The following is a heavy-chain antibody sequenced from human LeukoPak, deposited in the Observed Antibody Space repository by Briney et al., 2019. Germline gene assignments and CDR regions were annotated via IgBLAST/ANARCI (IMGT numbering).Heavy chain of an antibody. CDR3: ARVDCSSSSCYANFDY. V-gene: IGHV1-18*01. J-gene: IGHJ4*02. CDR2: ISAYNGNT. D-gene: IGHD2-2*01. CDR1: GYSFTSNV. Sequence: ASVKVSCKASGYSFTSNVISWVRQAPGQGLEWMGWISAYNGNTNYAQKLQGRVTMTTDTSTSTVYMELSSLRSEDTAVYYCARVDCSSSSCYANFDYWGQGTLVTVSS.